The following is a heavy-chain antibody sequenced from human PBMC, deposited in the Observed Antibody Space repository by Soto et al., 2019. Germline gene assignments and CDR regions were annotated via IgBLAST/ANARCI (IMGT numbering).Heavy chain of an antibody. D-gene: IGHD3-22*01. CDR2: ISSGGNTI. CDR3: ARVSADGSSGFLDS. J-gene: IGHJ4*02. Sequence: PGGSLRLSCAASGFTFSDYYMSWIRQAPGKGLEWVSYISSGGNTIYYADSVKGRFTISRDNAKNSLYLQMKSLRAEDTAVFYCARVSADGSSGFLDSWGQGTLVTVSS. V-gene: IGHV3-11*01. CDR1: GFTFSDYY.